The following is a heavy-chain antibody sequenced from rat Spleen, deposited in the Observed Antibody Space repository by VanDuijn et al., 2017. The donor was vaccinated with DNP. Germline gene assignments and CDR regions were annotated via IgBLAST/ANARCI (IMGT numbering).Heavy chain of an antibody. Sequence: EVQLVESGGDLVQPGRSLKLFCAASGFSISDYYMAWVRQAPKKGLEWVATISYDGSSTNYRDSVKGRFTVSRDNAKNTLYLQMASLRSEDTATYYCARPDYWGQGVMVTVSS. CDR1: GFSISDYY. CDR3: ARPDY. V-gene: IGHV5-7*01. CDR2: ISYDGSST. J-gene: IGHJ2*01.